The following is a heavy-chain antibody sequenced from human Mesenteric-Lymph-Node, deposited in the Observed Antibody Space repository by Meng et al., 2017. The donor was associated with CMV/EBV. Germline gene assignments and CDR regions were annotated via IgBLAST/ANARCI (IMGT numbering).Heavy chain of an antibody. CDR3: ASAYRLDYFDY. V-gene: IGHV1-18*04. CDR1: GYTFTDHG. J-gene: IGHJ4*02. CDR2: ISPYSGNT. Sequence: SCKASGYTFTDHGISWVRQAPGQGLEWMGWISPYSGNTNYAQKFQGRVTMTTDTSTSTAYMEVRSLRSDDTAVYYCASAYRLDYFDYWGQGTLVTVSS. D-gene: IGHD1-14*01.